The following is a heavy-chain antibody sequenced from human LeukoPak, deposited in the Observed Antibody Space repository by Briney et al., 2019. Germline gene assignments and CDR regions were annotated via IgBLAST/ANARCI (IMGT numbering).Heavy chain of an antibody. CDR2: LYSNGDT. CDR3: ARGHQWLVQTPLGY. Sequence: GGSLRLSCAASGLTVSSNYMTWVRQAPGKGLEWVSVLYSNGDTYYADSVKGRFTISRDNSKNTLYLQLNTLRAEDTAVYYCARGHQWLVQTPLGYWGQGTLVTVSS. V-gene: IGHV3-53*01. D-gene: IGHD6-19*01. CDR1: GLTVSSNY. J-gene: IGHJ4*02.